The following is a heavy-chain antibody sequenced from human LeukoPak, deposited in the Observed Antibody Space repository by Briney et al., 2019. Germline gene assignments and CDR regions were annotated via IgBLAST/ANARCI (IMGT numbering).Heavy chain of an antibody. D-gene: IGHD3-10*01. CDR2: ISSSGSTI. CDR1: GFTFSDYY. CDR3: ARGDYYGSGSYPFDP. V-gene: IGHV3-11*01. Sequence: GGSLRLSCAASGFTFSDYYMSWIRQAPGKGLEWVSYISSSGSTIYYAVSVKGRFTISRDNAKNSLYLQMNSLRAEDTAVYYCARGDYYGSGSYPFDPWGQGTLVTVSS. J-gene: IGHJ5*02.